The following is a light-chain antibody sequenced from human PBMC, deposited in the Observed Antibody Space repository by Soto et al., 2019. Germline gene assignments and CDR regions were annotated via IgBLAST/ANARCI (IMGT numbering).Light chain of an antibody. CDR2: EVS. Sequence: QSALTQPASVSESPGQSITISCTGTSSDIGSNNYVSWFQQRPGKAPTLIIYEVSNRPSGVSTHFSGSKSGNTASLTISGLLPEDEAEYYCSSYTTTTRLFGGGTQLTVL. CDR1: SSDIGSNNY. V-gene: IGLV2-14*01. CDR3: SSYTTTTRL. J-gene: IGLJ3*02.